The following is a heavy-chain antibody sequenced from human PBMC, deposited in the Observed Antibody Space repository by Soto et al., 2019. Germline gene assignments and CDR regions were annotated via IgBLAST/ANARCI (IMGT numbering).Heavy chain of an antibody. Sequence: GASVKVSCKASGYTFSSYGISWVRQAPGQCLEWMGWISIYNGNTNYAQKLQGRVTMTTDTPTSTAYMELRSLRSDDTAVYYCARHYYDFWSGYYIPGAWFDPWGQGTLVTVSS. J-gene: IGHJ5*02. CDR2: ISIYNGNT. V-gene: IGHV1-18*01. CDR1: GYTFSSYG. D-gene: IGHD3-3*01. CDR3: ARHYYDFWSGYYIPGAWFDP.